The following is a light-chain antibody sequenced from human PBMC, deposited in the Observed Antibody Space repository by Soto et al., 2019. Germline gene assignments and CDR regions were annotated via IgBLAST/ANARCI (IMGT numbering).Light chain of an antibody. CDR2: KAS. CDR3: QQYNDNWT. J-gene: IGKJ1*01. CDR1: QSISSW. Sequence: DIQMTQSPSTLSASVGDRVTITCRASQSISSWLAWYQQKPGTAPNLLIYKASTLQSGVPSRFSGSGSATEFTLTISSLQPDDSATYYCQQYNDNWTFGQGTKVEIK. V-gene: IGKV1-5*03.